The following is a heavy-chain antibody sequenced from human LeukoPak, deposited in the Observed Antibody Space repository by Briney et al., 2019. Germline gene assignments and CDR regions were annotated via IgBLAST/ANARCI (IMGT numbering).Heavy chain of an antibody. CDR2: IIPIFGTA. CDR3: ASHIAVAGKSAFDI. D-gene: IGHD6-19*01. Sequence: SVKVSCKASGGTFSSYAISWVRQAPGQGLEWMGGIIPIFGTANYAQKFQGRVTITADKSTSTAYMELCSLRSEDTAVYYCASHIAVAGKSAFDIWGQGTMVTVSS. CDR1: GGTFSSYA. J-gene: IGHJ3*02. V-gene: IGHV1-69*06.